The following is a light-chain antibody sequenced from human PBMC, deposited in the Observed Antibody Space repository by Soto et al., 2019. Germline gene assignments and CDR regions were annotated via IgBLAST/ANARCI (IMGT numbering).Light chain of an antibody. V-gene: IGKV3-11*01. CDR2: DAS. J-gene: IGKJ2*01. CDR3: QLRSNWPRYT. Sequence: EIVLTQSPATLSLSPGERATLSCRASQSFSSYLAWYQQKPGQAPRLLIYDASNRATGIPARFSGSGSGTDFTLTISSLEPEDIAVYYCQLRSNWPRYTFGQGTNLEIK. CDR1: QSFSSY.